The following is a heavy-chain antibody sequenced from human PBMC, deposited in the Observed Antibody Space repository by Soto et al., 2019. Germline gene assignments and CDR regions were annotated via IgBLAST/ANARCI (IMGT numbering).Heavy chain of an antibody. J-gene: IGHJ3*02. D-gene: IGHD1-7*01. V-gene: IGHV1-46*01. Sequence: ASVKVSCKASGFAFTHYFIHWVRQAPGQGLEWRGIINPSGGTTNYAQRFRDRVTSTSDTSTSTVFVELTSLTSDDTAVYYCARDRRTTLAFDIWGQGTLVTV. CDR3: ARDRRTTLAFDI. CDR1: GFAFTHYF. CDR2: INPSGGTT.